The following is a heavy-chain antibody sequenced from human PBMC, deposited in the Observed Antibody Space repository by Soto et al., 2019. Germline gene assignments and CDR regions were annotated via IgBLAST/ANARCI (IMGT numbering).Heavy chain of an antibody. CDR1: GYTFTSYG. CDR2: ISAYNGNT. D-gene: IGHD4-17*01. V-gene: IGHV1-18*01. CDR3: AEGRTDYGDYRAWWFDP. Sequence: QVQLVQSGAEVKKPGASVKVSCKASGYTFTSYGISWVRQAPGQGLEWMGWISAYNGNTNYAQKLQGRVTMTTDTTTSTGYMEVRSLRSGDTAGYFCAEGRTDYGDYRAWWFDPWGQGTLVTVSS. J-gene: IGHJ5*02.